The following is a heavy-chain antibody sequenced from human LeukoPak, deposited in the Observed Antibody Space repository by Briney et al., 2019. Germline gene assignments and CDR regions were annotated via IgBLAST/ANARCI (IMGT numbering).Heavy chain of an antibody. J-gene: IGHJ4*02. CDR1: GFTFSSYE. V-gene: IGHV3-48*03. CDR2: ISDIGSTQ. CDR3: ARGKDYYDSSGYEIFGY. D-gene: IGHD3-22*01. Sequence: PGGSLRLSCAASGFTFSSYELNWVRQAPGKGLEWVSYISDIGSTQHYADSVKGRFTISRDNAKNSLYLQMNSLRAEDTAVYYCARGKDYYDSSGYEIFGYWGQGTLVTVSS.